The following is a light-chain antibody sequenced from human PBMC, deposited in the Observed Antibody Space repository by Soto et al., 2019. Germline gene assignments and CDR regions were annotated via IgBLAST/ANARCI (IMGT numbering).Light chain of an antibody. Sequence: SYELTQPPSVSVSPGQTASITCSGGNLGDKYACWYQQKPGQSPVLVIYQDSKRPSGIPERFSGSNSGNTATLTISGTQAMDEADYYCQAWDSSTASYVFGTGTKLTVL. CDR1: NLGDKY. CDR2: QDS. V-gene: IGLV3-1*01. CDR3: QAWDSSTASYV. J-gene: IGLJ1*01.